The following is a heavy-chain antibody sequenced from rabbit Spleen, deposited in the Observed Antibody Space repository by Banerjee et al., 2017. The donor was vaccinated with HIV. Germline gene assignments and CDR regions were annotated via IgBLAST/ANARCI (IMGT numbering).Heavy chain of an antibody. CDR3: ARDLYSSGRGYYDL. D-gene: IGHD1-1*01. J-gene: IGHJ4*01. CDR1: GVSFTNNYY. V-gene: IGHV1S40*01. CDR2: IDTGSSGSA. Sequence: QSLEESGGDLVKPGASLTLTCTASGVSFTNNYYMCWVRQAPGKGLEWIACIDTGSSGSAYYASWVNGRFTISKTSSTVDLKMTSLTAADTATYFCARDLYSSGRGYYDLWGPGTLVTVS.